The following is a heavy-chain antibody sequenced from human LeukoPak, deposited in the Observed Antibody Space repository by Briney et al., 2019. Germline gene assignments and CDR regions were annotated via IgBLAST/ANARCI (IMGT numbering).Heavy chain of an antibody. Sequence: ASVKVSCKASGYTFTSYYMHWVRQAPGQGLEWMGIINPSGGSTSYAQKFQGRVTMTRDTSTSTVYMELSSLRSEDTAVYYCAGGKQHENWDYYYYMDVWGKGTTVTVSS. CDR2: INPSGGST. J-gene: IGHJ6*03. CDR3: AGGKQHENWDYYYYMDV. D-gene: IGHD7-27*01. CDR1: GYTFTSYY. V-gene: IGHV1-46*03.